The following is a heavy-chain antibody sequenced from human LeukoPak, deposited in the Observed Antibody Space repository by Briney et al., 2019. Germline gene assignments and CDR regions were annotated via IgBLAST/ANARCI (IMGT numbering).Heavy chain of an antibody. J-gene: IGHJ4*02. Sequence: GGSLRLSCAASGFTFSSYTMNWVRQAPGKGLEWVSSISSSGTYIYYADSVKGRFTISRDNAKNSLYLQLNSLRAEDTAVYYCAREDHSNYEYWGQGTLVTVSS. CDR3: AREDHSNYEY. V-gene: IGHV3-21*04. CDR1: GFTFSSYT. CDR2: ISSSGTYI. D-gene: IGHD4-11*01.